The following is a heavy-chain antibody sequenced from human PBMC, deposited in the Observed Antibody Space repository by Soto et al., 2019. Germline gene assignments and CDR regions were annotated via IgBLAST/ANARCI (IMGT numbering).Heavy chain of an antibody. V-gene: IGHV3-53*01. D-gene: IGHD6-13*01. Sequence: EVQLVESGGGLIQPGGSLRLSCAASGFTVSSNYMSWVRQAPGKGLEWVSVIYSGGSTYYADSVKGRFTISRDNSKNTLYLQMNSLRAEDTAVYYCASGSSSWYGDAFDIWGQGTMVTVSS. CDR3: ASGSSSWYGDAFDI. CDR1: GFTVSSNY. CDR2: IYSGGST. J-gene: IGHJ3*02.